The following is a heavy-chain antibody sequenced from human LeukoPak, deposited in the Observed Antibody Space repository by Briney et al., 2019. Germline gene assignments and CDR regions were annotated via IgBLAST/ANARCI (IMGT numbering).Heavy chain of an antibody. CDR2: VYHSGTT. J-gene: IGHJ5*02. CDR1: GYSISSGYY. V-gene: IGHV4-38-2*01. D-gene: IGHD3-10*01. Sequence: SETLSLTCAVSGYSISSGYYWGWIRQPPGKGLEWIGSVYHSGTTYYNPSLKSRVTISIDTSKNQFSLNLSSVTAADTAVYYCARLPYYYGSGSWFDPWGKGTMVTVSS. CDR3: ARLPYYYGSGSWFDP.